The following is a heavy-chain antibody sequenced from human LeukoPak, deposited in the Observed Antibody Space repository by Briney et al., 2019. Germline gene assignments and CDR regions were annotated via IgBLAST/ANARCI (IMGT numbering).Heavy chain of an antibody. CDR3: ARDRGGSYLDDDAFDI. Sequence: PSGTLSLTCAVSGGSISSSNWWSWVRQPPGKGLEWIGEIYHSGSTNYNPSLKSRVTISVDKSKNQFSLKLSSVTAADTAVYYCARDRGGSYLDDDAFDIWGQGTMVTVSS. CDR1: GGSISSSNW. J-gene: IGHJ3*02. V-gene: IGHV4-4*02. CDR2: IYHSGST. D-gene: IGHD1-26*01.